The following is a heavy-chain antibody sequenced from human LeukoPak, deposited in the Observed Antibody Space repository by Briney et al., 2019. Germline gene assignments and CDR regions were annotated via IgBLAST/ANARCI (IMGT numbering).Heavy chain of an antibody. CDR3: ARDTYYGSGTPDGDFDY. V-gene: IGHV3-21*01. D-gene: IGHD3-10*01. CDR1: GFTFSSYS. CDR2: ISGSSSYI. J-gene: IGHJ4*02. Sequence: GGSLRLSCAASGFTFSSYSMNWVRQAPGKGLEWVSSISGSSSYIYYADSVKGRFTISRDNAKNSLYLQMNSLRAEDTAVYYCARDTYYGSGTPDGDFDYWGQGTLVTVSS.